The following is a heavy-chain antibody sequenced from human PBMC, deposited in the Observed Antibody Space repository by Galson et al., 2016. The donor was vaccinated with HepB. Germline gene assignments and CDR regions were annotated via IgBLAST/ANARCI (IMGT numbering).Heavy chain of an antibody. D-gene: IGHD6-13*01. CDR2: IWYDGSNK. CDR1: GLTFSSYG. Sequence: SLRLSCAVSGLTFSSYGMHWVRQAPGKGLEWVAVIWYDGSNKYYADSVKGRFTISRDNAKNTLYLQMNSLRVEDTAVYYCARDHSQWREAAAGTVWFDPWGQGTLVTVSS. V-gene: IGHV3-33*01. CDR3: ARDHSQWREAAAGTVWFDP. J-gene: IGHJ5*02.